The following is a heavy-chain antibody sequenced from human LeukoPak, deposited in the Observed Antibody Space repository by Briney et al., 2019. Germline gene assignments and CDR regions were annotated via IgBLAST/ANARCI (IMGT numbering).Heavy chain of an antibody. CDR1: GFTFSSYD. D-gene: IGHD3-22*01. V-gene: IGHV3-30*04. CDR2: ISYDGSNK. CDR3: ARDRGTMIVVVTLDY. J-gene: IGHJ4*02. Sequence: HPGGSLRLSCAASGFTFSSYDMHWVRQAPGKGLEWVAVISYDGSNKYYADSVKGRFTISRDNSKNTLYLQMNSLRAEDTAVYYCARDRGTMIVVVTLDYWGQGTVVTVSS.